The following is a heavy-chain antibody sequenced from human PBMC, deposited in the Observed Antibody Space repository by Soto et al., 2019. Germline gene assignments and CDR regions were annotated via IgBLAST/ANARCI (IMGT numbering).Heavy chain of an antibody. V-gene: IGHV4-31*03. CDR3: ARDPWFGELSGGMDV. D-gene: IGHD3-10*01. Sequence: QVQLQESGPGLVKPSQTLSLTCTVSGGSISSGGYYWSWIRQHPGKGLEWIGYIYYSWSTYYNPSLKSRVTISVDTSKNQFSLKLSSVPAADTAVYYCARDPWFGELSGGMDVWGQGTTVTVSS. CDR1: GGSISSGGYY. CDR2: IYYSWST. J-gene: IGHJ6*02.